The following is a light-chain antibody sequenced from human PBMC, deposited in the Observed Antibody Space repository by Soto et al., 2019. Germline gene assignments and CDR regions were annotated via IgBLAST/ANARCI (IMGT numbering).Light chain of an antibody. V-gene: IGKV3-15*01. CDR3: QQYNNWPPELT. CDR1: QSVSSN. Sequence: EIVMTQSPATLSVSPGERATLSCRASQSVSSNLAWYQHKPGHAPRLLIYGASTRATGIPARFSGIGSGTEFTLTISSLQSEDFAVYYCQQYNNWPPELTFGGGTKVDI. J-gene: IGKJ4*01. CDR2: GAS.